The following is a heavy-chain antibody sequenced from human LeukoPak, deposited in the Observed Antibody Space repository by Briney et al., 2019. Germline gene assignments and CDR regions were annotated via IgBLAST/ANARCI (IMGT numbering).Heavy chain of an antibody. CDR3: AKAPILVSGSFDY. D-gene: IGHD5/OR15-5a*01. J-gene: IGHJ4*02. V-gene: IGHV3-23*01. Sequence: GGSLRLSCAAAGFTFSGYAMTWVRQAPGKGLEWVSGISGRGDNTYYADSVKGRFTISGDNSKNTLYLKMNSLRAEDTAVYYCAKAPILVSGSFDYRGQGVLVTVSS. CDR1: GFTFSGYA. CDR2: ISGRGDNT.